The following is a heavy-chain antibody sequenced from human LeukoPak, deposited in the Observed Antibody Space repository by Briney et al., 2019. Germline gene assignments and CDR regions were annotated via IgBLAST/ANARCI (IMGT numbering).Heavy chain of an antibody. CDR3: ARSSGWQLRLFDP. CDR2: IYYSGST. D-gene: IGHD2-15*01. CDR1: GGSISNYY. J-gene: IGHJ5*02. V-gene: IGHV4-59*01. Sequence: SETLSLTCTVSGGSISNYYWGWIRQPPGKGLEWIGYIYYSGSTNYNPSLKSRVTISVDTSKNQFSLKLSSVTAADTAVHYCARSSGWQLRLFDPWGQGTLITVSS.